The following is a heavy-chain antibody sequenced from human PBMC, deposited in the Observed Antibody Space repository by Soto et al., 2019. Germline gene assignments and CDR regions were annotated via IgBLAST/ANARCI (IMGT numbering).Heavy chain of an antibody. CDR1: GFTFSSYA. Sequence: GGSLRLSCAASGFTFSSYAVSWVRQAPGRGLQWVSTVSGNGENTYYAESVRGRFTISRDNAKNSLYLQMNSLRAEDTAFYYCAKDTGPNWGQGTLVTVSS. CDR2: VSGNGENT. J-gene: IGHJ4*02. V-gene: IGHV3-23*01. CDR3: AKDTGPN.